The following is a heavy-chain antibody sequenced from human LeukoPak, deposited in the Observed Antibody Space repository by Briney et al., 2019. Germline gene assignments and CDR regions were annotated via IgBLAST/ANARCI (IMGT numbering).Heavy chain of an antibody. Sequence: SETLSLTCTVSGGSISSGSYYWSWIRQPAGKGLEWIGRIYTSGSTNYNPSLKSRVTISVDTSKNQFSLKLSSVTAADTAVYYCARDAPETKYDFWSGYYETLHWFDPWGQGTLVIVSS. D-gene: IGHD3-3*01. CDR1: GGSISSGSYY. J-gene: IGHJ5*02. CDR3: ARDAPETKYDFWSGYYETLHWFDP. V-gene: IGHV4-61*02. CDR2: IYTSGST.